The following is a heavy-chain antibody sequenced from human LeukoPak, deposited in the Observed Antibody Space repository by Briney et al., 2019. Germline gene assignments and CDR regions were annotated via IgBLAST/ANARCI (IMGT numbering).Heavy chain of an antibody. V-gene: IGHV3-23*01. D-gene: IGHD3-3*01. CDR2: ISGSGSNT. J-gene: IGHJ5*02. CDR1: GFTFASHA. CDR3: AKDQDFWSGNWFDP. Sequence: GGSLRLSCAASGFTFASHAMRWVRQAPGKGLEWVSAISGSGSNTYYADSVKGRFTLSRDNSKNTLYLQMDSLRAEDTAIYYCAKDQDFWSGNWFDPWGQGTLVTVSS.